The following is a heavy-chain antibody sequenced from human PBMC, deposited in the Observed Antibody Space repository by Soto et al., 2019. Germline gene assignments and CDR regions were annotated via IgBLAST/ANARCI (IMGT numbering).Heavy chain of an antibody. V-gene: IGHV3-30*18. CDR1: GFTEFPFSSYG. CDR2: TSYDESVK. J-gene: IGHJ4*02. D-gene: IGHD1-26*01. CDR3: AKDRYSGWSSSFEN. Sequence: QVQLVESGGGVVQPGRSLRLSCAASGFTEFPFSSYGMHWVRQAPGKGLEWVAVTSYDESVKYYADSVKGRFTIFRDNSRNTLYLQMNSLRPEDTAVYYCAKDRYSGWSSSFENWGQGTLVTVSS.